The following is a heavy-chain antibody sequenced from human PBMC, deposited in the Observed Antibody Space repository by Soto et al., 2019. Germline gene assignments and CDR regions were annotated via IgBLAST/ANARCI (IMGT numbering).Heavy chain of an antibody. J-gene: IGHJ6*02. CDR1: GFTFSSYG. V-gene: IGHV3-30*18. Sequence: GGSLRLSCAASGFTFSSYGMHWVRQAPGKGLEWVAVISYDGSNKYYADSVKGRFTISRDNSKNTLYLQMNSLRAEDTAVYYCAKGRYYYGSGSRRSVNYYYGMDVWGQGTTVTVSS. CDR3: AKGRYYYGSGSRRSVNYYYGMDV. CDR2: ISYDGSNK. D-gene: IGHD3-10*01.